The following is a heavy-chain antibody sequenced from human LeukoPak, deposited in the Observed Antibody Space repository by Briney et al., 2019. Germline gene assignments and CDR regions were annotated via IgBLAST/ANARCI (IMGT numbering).Heavy chain of an antibody. CDR1: GGSISSSSYY. V-gene: IGHV4-39*01. CDR2: IYYSGST. Sequence: SETLSLTCTVSGGSISSSSYYWGWVRQPPGKGLEWIGNIYYSGSTYYNPSLKSRVTISVDTSKNQFSLKLSSVTAADTAVYYCARRRMGYYDTTPIDYWGQGTLVTVSS. D-gene: IGHD3-22*01. J-gene: IGHJ4*02. CDR3: ARRRMGYYDTTPIDY.